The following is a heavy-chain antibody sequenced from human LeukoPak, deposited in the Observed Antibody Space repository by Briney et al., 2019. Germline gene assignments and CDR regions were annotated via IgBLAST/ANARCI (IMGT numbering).Heavy chain of an antibody. V-gene: IGHV3-21*01. CDR3: ARDGTMVRGVITEPY. CDR1: GFTFSSYS. CDR2: ISSSSSYI. Sequence: PGGSLRLSCAASGFTFSSYSMNWVRQAPGKGLEWVSSISSSSSYIYYADSVKGRFTISRDNAKNSLYLQMNSLRAEDTAVYYCARDGTMVRGVITEPYWGQGTLVTVSP. D-gene: IGHD3-10*01. J-gene: IGHJ4*02.